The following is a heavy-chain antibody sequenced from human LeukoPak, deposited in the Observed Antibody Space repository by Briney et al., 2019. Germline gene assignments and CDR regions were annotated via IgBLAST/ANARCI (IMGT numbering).Heavy chain of an antibody. D-gene: IGHD2-21*01. V-gene: IGHV3-30*18. CDR1: GFTFSSYG. Sequence: PGGSLRLSCAASGFTFSSYGMHWVRQAPGKGLEWVAVISYDGSNKYYADSVKGRFTISRDNSKNTLYLQMNSLRAEDTAVYYCAKDGDAPFDYWGQGTLVTVSS. CDR2: ISYDGSNK. CDR3: AKDGDAPFDY. J-gene: IGHJ4*02.